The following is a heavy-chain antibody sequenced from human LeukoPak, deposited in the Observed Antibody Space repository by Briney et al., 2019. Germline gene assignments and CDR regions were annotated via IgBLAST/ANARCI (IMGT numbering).Heavy chain of an antibody. Sequence: PGGSLRLSCAASGFTVSSNYMSWVRQAPGKGLEWVSVIYSGGSTYYADSVKGRFTISRDNSKNTLYLQMNSLRAEDTAVYYCARASGGNGIPEQFDYWGQGTLVTVSS. J-gene: IGHJ4*02. V-gene: IGHV3-66*01. D-gene: IGHD4-23*01. CDR3: ARASGGNGIPEQFDY. CDR2: IYSGGST. CDR1: GFTVSSNY.